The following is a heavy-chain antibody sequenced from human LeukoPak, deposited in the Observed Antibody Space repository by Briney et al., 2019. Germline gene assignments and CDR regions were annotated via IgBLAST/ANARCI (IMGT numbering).Heavy chain of an antibody. CDR2: IYYSGST. V-gene: IGHV4-39*01. J-gene: IGHJ4*02. CDR3: ARRTSLGELLILPWDY. CDR1: GGSISSSSYY. Sequence: SETLSLTCTVSGGSISSSSYYWGWLRQPPGKGLEWIGSIYYSGSTYYNPSLKSRVTISVDTSKNQFSLKLSSVTAADTAVYYCARRTSLGELLILPWDYWGQGTLVTVSS. D-gene: IGHD3-16*01.